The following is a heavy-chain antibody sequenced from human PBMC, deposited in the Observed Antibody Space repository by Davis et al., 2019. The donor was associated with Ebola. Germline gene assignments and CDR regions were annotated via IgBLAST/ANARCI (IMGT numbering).Heavy chain of an antibody. D-gene: IGHD2-21*02. J-gene: IGHJ4*02. CDR3: ARRSAYCGGDCYLFDS. Sequence: GESLKISCKGSGYNFASYSIGWVRQRPGIGLEWMGIIYPGDPDTRYSPSFQGQATISSDKSITTAYLQWRSLKASDTAIYYCARRSAYCGGDCYLFDSWGQGTLVTVSS. V-gene: IGHV5-51*01. CDR1: GYNFASYS. CDR2: IYPGDPDT.